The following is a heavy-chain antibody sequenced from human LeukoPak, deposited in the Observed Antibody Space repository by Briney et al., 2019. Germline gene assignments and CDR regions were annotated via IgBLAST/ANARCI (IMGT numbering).Heavy chain of an antibody. Sequence: ASVKVSCKASGYTFTSYAMHWVRQAPGQRLEWMGWINAGNGNTKYSQKFQGRVTITRDTSASTAYMGLSSLRSEDTAVYYCAAVPGYSSGWYVYFDYWGQGTLVTVSS. CDR3: AAVPGYSSGWYVYFDY. CDR2: INAGNGNT. J-gene: IGHJ4*02. D-gene: IGHD6-19*01. CDR1: GYTFTSYA. V-gene: IGHV1-3*01.